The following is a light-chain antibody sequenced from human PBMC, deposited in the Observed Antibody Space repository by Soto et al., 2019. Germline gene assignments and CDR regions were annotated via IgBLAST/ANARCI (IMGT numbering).Light chain of an antibody. CDR2: EVN. V-gene: IGLV2-8*01. Sequence: QSVLTQPPSASGSPGQSVTISCTGTSSDVGSYNYVSWYQQHPDKAPKLIIYEVNERPSGVPDRFSGSKSGNTASLTVSGLQAEDEADYYCTSYAGSNSPVVFGGGTKLTVL. J-gene: IGLJ3*02. CDR3: TSYAGSNSPVV. CDR1: SSDVGSYNY.